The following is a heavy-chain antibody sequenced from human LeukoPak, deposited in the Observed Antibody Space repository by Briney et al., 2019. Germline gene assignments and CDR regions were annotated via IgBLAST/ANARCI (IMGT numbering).Heavy chain of an antibody. Sequence: GGSLRLSCAASGFTFSSYGMHWVRQAPGKGLEWVAVISYDGSNKYYADSVKGRFTISRDNSKNTLYLQMNSLRAEDTAAYYCAKGGTSRLDWGQGTLVTVPS. D-gene: IGHD2-2*01. CDR1: GFTFSSYG. CDR2: ISYDGSNK. V-gene: IGHV3-30*18. CDR3: AKGGTSRLD. J-gene: IGHJ4*02.